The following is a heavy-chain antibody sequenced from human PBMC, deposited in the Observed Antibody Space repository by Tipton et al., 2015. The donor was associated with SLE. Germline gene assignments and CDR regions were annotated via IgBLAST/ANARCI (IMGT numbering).Heavy chain of an antibody. Sequence: TLSLTCAVSSGSFSDYYWTWIRQAPGKGLDWSGEINQSGSTTYNPSLESRVSMSIDASEKQFFLKLAAVAAADSAVYYCARRPAVYYGSGKNAFDVWGQGTPVTVSS. CDR2: INQSGST. CDR3: ARRPAVYYGSGKNAFDV. V-gene: IGHV4-34*01. J-gene: IGHJ3*01. CDR1: SGSFSDYY. D-gene: IGHD3-10*01.